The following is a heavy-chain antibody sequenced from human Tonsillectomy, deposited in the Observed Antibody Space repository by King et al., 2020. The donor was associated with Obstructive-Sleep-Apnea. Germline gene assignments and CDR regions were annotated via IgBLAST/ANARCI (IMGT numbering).Heavy chain of an antibody. CDR3: ARHLAYYDYVWGSQLFDP. D-gene: IGHD3-16*01. Sequence: QLVQSGAEVKKPGESLRISCKGSGYSFTSYWISWVRQMPGKGLEWMGRIDPSDSYTNYSPSFQGHVTISADKSISTAYLQWSSLKASDTAMYYCARHLAYYDYVWGSQLFDPWGQGTLVTVSS. CDR2: IDPSDSYT. V-gene: IGHV5-10-1*01. J-gene: IGHJ5*02. CDR1: GYSFTSYW.